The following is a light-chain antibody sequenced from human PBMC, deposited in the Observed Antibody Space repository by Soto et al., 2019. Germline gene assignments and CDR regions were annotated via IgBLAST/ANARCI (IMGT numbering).Light chain of an antibody. Sequence: IVLTQSPCTMSLSPAERATLSCRASHSITRSDLAWYQEIAGKAPRLLIYGASTWLTDMPGRFSGRGSGTEFTLTLNSLQSEDFAVYYCHQYRDLPRTFGQGTKVEI. CDR2: GAS. CDR3: HQYRDLPRT. V-gene: IGKV3-15*01. CDR1: HSITRSD. J-gene: IGKJ1*01.